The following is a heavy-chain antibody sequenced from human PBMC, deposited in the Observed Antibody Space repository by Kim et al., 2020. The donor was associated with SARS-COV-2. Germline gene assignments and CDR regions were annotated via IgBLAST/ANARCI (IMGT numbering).Heavy chain of an antibody. V-gene: IGHV4-39*01. J-gene: IGHJ5*02. D-gene: IGHD3-9*01. Sequence: LKSRVTISVDTSKNQFSLKLSSVTAADTAVYYCASQKTEYFDWLFCWFDPWGQGTLVTVSS. CDR3: ASQKTEYFDWLFCWFDP.